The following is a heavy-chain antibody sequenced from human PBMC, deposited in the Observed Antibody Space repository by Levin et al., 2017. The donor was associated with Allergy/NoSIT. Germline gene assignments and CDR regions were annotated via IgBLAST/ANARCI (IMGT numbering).Heavy chain of an antibody. D-gene: IGHD2-21*02. CDR1: GFTFSSYA. V-gene: IGHV3-30-3*01. Sequence: GGSLRLSCAASGFTFSSYAMHWVRQAPGKGLEWVAVISYDGSNKYYADSVKGRFTISRDNSKNTLYLQMNSLRAEDTAVYYCASPIEIDCGGDCYSNAFDSWGQGTMVTVSS. J-gene: IGHJ3*02. CDR3: ASPIEIDCGGDCYSNAFDS. CDR2: ISYDGSNK.